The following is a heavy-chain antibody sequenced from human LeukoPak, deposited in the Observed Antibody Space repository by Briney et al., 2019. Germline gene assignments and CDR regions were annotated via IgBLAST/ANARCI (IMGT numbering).Heavy chain of an antibody. Sequence: GGSLRLSCAASGFTFSSYEMSWVRQAPGKGLEWVSYISSSGSTIYYADSVKGRFTISRDNAKNSLYLQMNSLRAEDTAVYYCARDGYSYGFGYMDVWGKGTTVTISS. CDR2: ISSSGSTI. V-gene: IGHV3-48*03. CDR1: GFTFSSYE. D-gene: IGHD5-18*01. J-gene: IGHJ6*03. CDR3: ARDGYSYGFGYMDV.